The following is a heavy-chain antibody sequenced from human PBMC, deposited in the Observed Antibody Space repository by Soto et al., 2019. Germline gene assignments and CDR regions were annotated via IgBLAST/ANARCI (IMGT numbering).Heavy chain of an antibody. CDR2: IYHSGST. CDR1: GGSISSSNW. Sequence: SETLSLTCAVSGGSISSSNWWSWVRQPPGKGLEWIGEIYHSGSTNYNPSLKSRVTISVDKSKNQFSLKLSSVTAADTAVYYCARDKQGSIVVVPAATQGGDSYGMDVWGQGTTVTVSS. CDR3: ARDKQGSIVVVPAATQGGDSYGMDV. V-gene: IGHV4-4*02. J-gene: IGHJ6*02. D-gene: IGHD2-2*01.